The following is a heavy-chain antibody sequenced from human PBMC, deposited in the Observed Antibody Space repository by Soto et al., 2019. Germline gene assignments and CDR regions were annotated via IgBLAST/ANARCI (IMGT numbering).Heavy chain of an antibody. D-gene: IGHD3-22*01. CDR1: GGTFSGYA. Sequence: VQLVQSVAEVKKPGSSVKVSCKASGGTFSGYAITWVRQAPGHGLEWIGGSIPIFGTPTYAPQFQGRVTIIADESTSTTYMELSSLRSEDTAVYYCARGDSPYYYDSSGYYNDFWGQGTLVTVSS. CDR2: SIPIFGTP. CDR3: ARGDSPYYYDSSGYYNDF. V-gene: IGHV1-69*01. J-gene: IGHJ4*02.